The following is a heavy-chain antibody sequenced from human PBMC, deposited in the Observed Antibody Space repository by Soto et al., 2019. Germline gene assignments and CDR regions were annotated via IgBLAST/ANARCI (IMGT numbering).Heavy chain of an antibody. CDR1: GYTFSSYD. CDR2: MNPNTGNT. V-gene: IGHV1-8*01. CDR3: ARERAYGMDV. J-gene: IGHJ6*02. Sequence: QVQLVQSGAEVKKPGASVKVSCKASGYTFSSYDINWVRQATGQGLEWMGWMNPNTGNTVYAQKFQGKVTMTRNTSISTDYMELSSLRSEETAVYYCARERAYGMDVWGQGTTVTVSS.